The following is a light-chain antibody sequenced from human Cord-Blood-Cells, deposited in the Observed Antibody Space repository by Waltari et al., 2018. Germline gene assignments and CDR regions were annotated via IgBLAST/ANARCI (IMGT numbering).Light chain of an antibody. J-gene: IGKJ1*01. CDR3: QQLNRYPWT. CDR2: AAS. V-gene: IGKV1-9*01. CDR1: QGISSY. Sequence: DIQLTQSPSFLSASVGDRVTITCRASQGISSYLAWYQQKPGKAPKLLIDAASTLQSGLPSRFSGSGCGTEFPLTISRLQPEDFATYYWQQLNRYPWTFGQGTKVEIK.